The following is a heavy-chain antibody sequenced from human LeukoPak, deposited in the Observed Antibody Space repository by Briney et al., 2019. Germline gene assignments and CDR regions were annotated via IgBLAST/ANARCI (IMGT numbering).Heavy chain of an antibody. CDR2: INTDGSYS. V-gene: IGHV3-74*01. D-gene: IGHD4-17*01. CDR1: GFTFSYFW. J-gene: IGHJ4*02. CDR3: ARDFDGPRASDY. Sequence: PGGSLRLSCAASGFTFSYFWMHWFCQTPGKGLVWVSCINTDGSYSSYADSVKGRFTISRDNVRNTLYLQMNSLRAEDSAVYYCARDFDGPRASDYWGQGISVTVSS.